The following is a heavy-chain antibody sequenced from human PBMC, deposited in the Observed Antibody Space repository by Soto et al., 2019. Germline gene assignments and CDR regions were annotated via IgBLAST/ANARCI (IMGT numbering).Heavy chain of an antibody. J-gene: IGHJ4*02. CDR1: GVSFSDYS. CDR3: ARSGELLQTFDS. Sequence: EVQLVESGGGLVKPGGSLRLSRVVSGVSFSDYSMNWVRQAPGKGLEWVSLITGNSEYKYYAGSVKGRFTVSRDNAKNALYLQMNSLTVADTAVYYCARSGELLQTFDSWGQGTLVTVSS. CDR2: ITGNSEYK. V-gene: IGHV3-21*06. D-gene: IGHD1-26*01.